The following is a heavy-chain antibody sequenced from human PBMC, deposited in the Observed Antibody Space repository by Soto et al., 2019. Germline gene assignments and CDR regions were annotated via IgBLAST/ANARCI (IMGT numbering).Heavy chain of an antibody. CDR3: AKLGYSYGGIDY. CDR1: GFTFNSYV. Sequence: LRLSCAASGFTFNSYVMSWVRQAPGKGLERVSVIGGSGGRTYYADSVKGRFTISRDNSKNTLYLQMNSLRAEDTAVYYCAKLGYSYGGIDYWGQGTLVTVSS. J-gene: IGHJ4*02. CDR2: IGGSGGRT. D-gene: IGHD5-18*01. V-gene: IGHV3-23*01.